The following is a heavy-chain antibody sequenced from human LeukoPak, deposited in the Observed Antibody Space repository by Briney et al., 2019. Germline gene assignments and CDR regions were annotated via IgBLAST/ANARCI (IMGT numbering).Heavy chain of an antibody. CDR3: ARSTDGYSGNYYSG. D-gene: IGHD1-26*01. J-gene: IGHJ6*02. CDR2: INPRSGST. V-gene: IGHV1-46*01. CDR1: VNIFTIYY. Sequence: GASVKVSCKASVNIFTIYYLHWVRQAPGHALEWMGIINPRSGSTTYAQKFQGRVSMTRDTSTSTVYMQLSSLRSDDTAVYYCARSTDGYSGNYYSGWGPGTTVIVSS.